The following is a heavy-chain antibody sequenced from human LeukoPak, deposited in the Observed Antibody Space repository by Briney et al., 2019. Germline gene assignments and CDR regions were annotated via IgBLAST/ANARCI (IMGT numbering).Heavy chain of an antibody. CDR3: AKVGYGSSWQVDY. V-gene: IGHV3-30*18. Sequence: RPGGSLRLSCAASGFTFSSYGMHWVRQAPGKGLEWVAVISYDGSNKYYADSVKGRFTISRDNSKNTLYLQMNSLRAEDTAVYYCAKVGYGSSWQVDYWGQGTLVTVSS. J-gene: IGHJ4*02. CDR1: GFTFSSYG. D-gene: IGHD6-13*01. CDR2: ISYDGSNK.